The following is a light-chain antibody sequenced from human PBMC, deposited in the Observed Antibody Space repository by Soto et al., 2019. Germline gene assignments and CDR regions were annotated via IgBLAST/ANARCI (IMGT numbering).Light chain of an antibody. CDR2: GAS. CDR3: QQYGSSPGT. J-gene: IGKJ1*01. V-gene: IGKV3-20*01. Sequence: EIVLTQSPGTLSLSPGERATLSCRASQSVSSSYLAWYQQKPGQAPRLLIYGASSRATGIPDRFSGSGSRTDCTLTISRLEPEDLAVYYCQQYGSSPGTFGQGTKVEIK. CDR1: QSVSSSY.